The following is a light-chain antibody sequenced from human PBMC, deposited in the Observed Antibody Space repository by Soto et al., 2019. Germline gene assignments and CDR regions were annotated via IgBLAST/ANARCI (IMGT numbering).Light chain of an antibody. J-gene: IGKJ1*01. CDR3: QQYHSYST. CDR2: AAS. Sequence: DIQMTQSPSTLSASVGDRVTITCRASQSINTWLSWHQQKPGKAPKLLIYAASTLQSGVPLRFSGTGSGTEFTLTISSLQPDDFATYYCQQYHSYSTFGQGTKVDIK. CDR1: QSINTW. V-gene: IGKV1-5*03.